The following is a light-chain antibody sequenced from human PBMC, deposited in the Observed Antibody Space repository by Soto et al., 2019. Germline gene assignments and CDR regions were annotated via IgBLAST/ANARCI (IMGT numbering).Light chain of an antibody. CDR3: SAWDDSLSGPV. J-gene: IGLJ3*02. V-gene: IGLV1-47*01. Sequence: QSVLTQPPSASGTPGQRVTISCSGSSSNIGSNYVYWHRQLPGTAPNVLIYRNDERPSGVPDRFSGSKSGSSASLAISGLRSKDEADYYCSAWDDSLSGPVFGRGTKLTVL. CDR2: RND. CDR1: SSNIGSNY.